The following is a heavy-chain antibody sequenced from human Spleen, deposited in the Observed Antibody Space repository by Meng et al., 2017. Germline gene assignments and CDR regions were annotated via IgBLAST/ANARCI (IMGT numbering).Heavy chain of an antibody. D-gene: IGHD2-15*01. CDR3: ARGGYCSGRTCYSHAFDI. J-gene: IGHJ3*02. CDR1: GASISSGTYH. V-gene: IGHV4-31*03. CDR2: IYYSGTP. Sequence: SETLSLTCSVSGASISSGTYHWTWIRQLPGKGLEWIGYIYYSGTPYYNPSLKSRITISEDTTKSQFSLNLRSVTAADTAVYYCARGGYCSGRTCYSHAFDIWGQGTMVAVSS.